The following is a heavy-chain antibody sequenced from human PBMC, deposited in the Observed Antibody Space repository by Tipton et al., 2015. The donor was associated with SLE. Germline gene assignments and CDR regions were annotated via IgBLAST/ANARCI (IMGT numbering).Heavy chain of an antibody. J-gene: IGHJ4*02. CDR3: ANLKYSGTWRFDY. D-gene: IGHD6-13*01. Sequence: LRLSCTVSGASISSGSNFWSWIRQPAGKGLEWIGRIYSGRTTNYNPSLNSRVTMSLDTSKNQFSLRLSSVTAADTAVYYCANLKYSGTWRFDYWGQGALVSVSS. V-gene: IGHV4-61*02. CDR1: GASISSGSNF. CDR2: IYSGRTT.